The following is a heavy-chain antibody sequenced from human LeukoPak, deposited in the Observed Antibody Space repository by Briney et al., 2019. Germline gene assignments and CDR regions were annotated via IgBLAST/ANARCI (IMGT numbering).Heavy chain of an antibody. V-gene: IGHV4-39*01. CDR3: ARLLYYYDSSGYRAAFDI. CDR1: GGSISSSSYY. J-gene: IGHJ3*02. Sequence: SETLSPTCTVSGGSISSSSYYWGWIRQPPGKGLEWIGSIYYSGSTYYNPSLKSRVTISVDTSKNQFSLKLSSVTAADTAVYYCARLLYYYDSSGYRAAFDIWGQGTMVTVSS. D-gene: IGHD3-22*01. CDR2: IYYSGST.